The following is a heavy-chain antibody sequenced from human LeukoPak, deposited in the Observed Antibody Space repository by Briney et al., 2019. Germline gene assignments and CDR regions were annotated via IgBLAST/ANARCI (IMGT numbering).Heavy chain of an antibody. Sequence: SETLSLTCAVYGGSFSGYYWSWIRQPPGKGLEWIGKINHSGSTNYNPSLKTRVTISVDKSKKHFSLKMTSVTAADTAVYYCARASHDYGDYSHFDYWGQGTLVTVSS. CDR3: ARASHDYGDYSHFDY. CDR1: GGSFSGYY. D-gene: IGHD4-17*01. V-gene: IGHV4-34*01. J-gene: IGHJ4*02. CDR2: INHSGST.